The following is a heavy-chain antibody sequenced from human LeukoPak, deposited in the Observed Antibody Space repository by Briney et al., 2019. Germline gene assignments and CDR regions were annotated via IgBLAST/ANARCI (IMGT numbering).Heavy chain of an antibody. D-gene: IGHD2-2*01. CDR2: ISYDGSNK. J-gene: IGHJ4*02. CDR3: ARGNQLLNFDY. Sequence: GGSLRLSCAASGFTFSSYAMHWVRQAPGKGLEWVAVISYDGSNKYDADSVKGRFTISRDNSKNTLYLQMNSLRAEDTPVYYCARGNQLLNFDYWGQGTLVTVSS. V-gene: IGHV3-30*01. CDR1: GFTFSSYA.